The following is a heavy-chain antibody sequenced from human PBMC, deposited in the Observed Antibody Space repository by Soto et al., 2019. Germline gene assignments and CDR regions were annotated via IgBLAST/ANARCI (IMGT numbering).Heavy chain of an antibody. J-gene: IGHJ5*02. Sequence: SETLSLTCTVSGGSISSYYWSWIRQPPGRGLEWIGYIYYSGSTNYNPSLKSRVTISVDTSKNQFSLKLSSVTAADTAVYYCAGTKAVAGSRGWFDPWGKGTLVTVAS. CDR2: IYYSGST. D-gene: IGHD6-19*01. CDR3: AGTKAVAGSRGWFDP. V-gene: IGHV4-59*08. CDR1: GGSISSYY.